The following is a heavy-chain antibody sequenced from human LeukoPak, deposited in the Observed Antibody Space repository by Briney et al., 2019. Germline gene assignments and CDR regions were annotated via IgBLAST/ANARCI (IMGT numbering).Heavy chain of an antibody. Sequence: SETLSLTCTVSGGSISSYYWSWIRQPPGKGLEWIGYNYTSGSTNYNPSLKSRVTISVDTSKNQFSLKLSSVTAADTAVYYCARLAYNWFDPWGQGTLVTVSS. CDR2: NYTSGST. J-gene: IGHJ5*02. CDR1: GGSISSYY. D-gene: IGHD2-21*01. CDR3: ARLAYNWFDP. V-gene: IGHV4-4*09.